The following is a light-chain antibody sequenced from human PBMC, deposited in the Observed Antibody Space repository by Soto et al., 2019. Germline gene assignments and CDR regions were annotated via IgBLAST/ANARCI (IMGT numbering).Light chain of an antibody. J-gene: IGLJ2*01. CDR1: SSDVGGYNY. Sequence: QSVLTQPASVSGSPGQSITISCTGTSSDVGGYNYVSWYQQHPGKATQLMIYDVSNRPSGVSNRFSGSKSGNTASLTISGLQAEDEADYYCSSYTSSSTLVVFGGGTKLTV. CDR2: DVS. V-gene: IGLV2-14*01. CDR3: SSYTSSSTLVV.